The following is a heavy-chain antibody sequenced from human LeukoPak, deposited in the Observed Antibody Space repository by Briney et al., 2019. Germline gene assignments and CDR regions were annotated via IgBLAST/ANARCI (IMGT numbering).Heavy chain of an antibody. V-gene: IGHV3-7*01. J-gene: IGHJ5*02. CDR3: ARDSSSSSSRYWFDP. CDR2: IKQDGSEK. Sequence: GGSLRLSCAASGFTFSSYWMSWVRQAPGKGLEWVANIKQDGSEKYYVDSVKGRFTISRDNAKNSLYLQMNSLRAEDTAVYYCARDSSSSSSRYWFDPWGQGTLVTVSS. D-gene: IGHD6-6*01. CDR1: GFTFSSYW.